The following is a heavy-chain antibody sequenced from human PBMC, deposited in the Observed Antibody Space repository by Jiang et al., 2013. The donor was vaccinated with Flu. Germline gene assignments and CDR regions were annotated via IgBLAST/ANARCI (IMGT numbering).Heavy chain of an antibody. CDR3: ARRYSSGYYLQFDY. CDR2: IYYSGST. CDR1: GGSISSSSYY. Sequence: GPGLVKPSETLSLTCTVSGGSISSSSYYWGWIRQPPGKGLEWIGSIYYSGSTYYNPSLKSRVTISVDTSKNQFSLKLSSVTAADTAVYYCARRYSSGYYLQFDYWGQGTLVTVSS. V-gene: IGHV4-39*01. J-gene: IGHJ4*02. D-gene: IGHD3-22*01.